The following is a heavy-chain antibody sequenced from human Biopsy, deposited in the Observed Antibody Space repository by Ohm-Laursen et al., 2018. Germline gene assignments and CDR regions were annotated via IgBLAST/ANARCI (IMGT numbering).Heavy chain of an antibody. J-gene: IGHJ6*02. CDR3: ARDYQPTIITIHYYYYGMDV. Sequence: ASVKVSCKASGYTFINYGFSWVRQAPGQGLEWMGWINPYNGDTNYAQKLQGRVTMTTDTSTSTAYMELRSLRSDDTAVYYCARDYQPTIITIHYYYYGMDVWGQGTTVSVSS. CDR1: GYTFINYG. V-gene: IGHV1-18*01. D-gene: IGHD2-2*01. CDR2: INPYNGDT.